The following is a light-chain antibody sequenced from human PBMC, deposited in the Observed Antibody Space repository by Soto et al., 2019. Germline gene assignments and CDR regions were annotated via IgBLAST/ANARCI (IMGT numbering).Light chain of an antibody. V-gene: IGKV1-39*01. J-gene: IGKJ5*01. CDR2: RAS. CDR1: QTIIRS. CDR3: QQSYSHLIT. Sequence: IPMNQSPSSLSASLWYRFNISFRASQTIIRSLNWYQQKPGKAPKLLIFRASTLQSGVPSRFSGGGSGTDFTLTINRLQPEDFATYYCQQSYSHLITFGQGTRLEIK.